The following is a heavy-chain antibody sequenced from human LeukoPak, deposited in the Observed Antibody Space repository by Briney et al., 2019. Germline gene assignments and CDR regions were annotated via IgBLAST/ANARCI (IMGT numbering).Heavy chain of an antibody. J-gene: IGHJ6*03. CDR2: MNPNSGNT. V-gene: IGHV1-8*02. Sequence: ASVKVSCKSSGYTFTSYDIKWVREATGQGLEWMERMNPNSGNTGYAQKFQGRVTMTTNTSIITAYMELSSLRSEDTGVYYCARGERWDYYYYMDVWSKGTTVTVSS. D-gene: IGHD4-23*01. CDR3: ARGERWDYYYYMDV. CDR1: GYTFTSYD.